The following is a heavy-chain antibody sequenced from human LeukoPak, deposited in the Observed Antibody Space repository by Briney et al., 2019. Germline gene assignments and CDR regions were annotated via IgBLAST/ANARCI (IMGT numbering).Heavy chain of an antibody. Sequence: PSETLSLTCTVSGGSMSSYYWCWIRQPPGKALEWIGYIYYSGSTNYNPSLKSRVTISLDTSKNQFSLKLSSVTAADTAVYYCARVNMGFGGGYYGSGRNFDHWGQGTLVTVSS. CDR2: IYYSGST. CDR1: GGSMSSYY. V-gene: IGHV4-59*01. J-gene: IGHJ4*02. D-gene: IGHD3-10*01. CDR3: ARVNMGFGGGYYGSGRNFDH.